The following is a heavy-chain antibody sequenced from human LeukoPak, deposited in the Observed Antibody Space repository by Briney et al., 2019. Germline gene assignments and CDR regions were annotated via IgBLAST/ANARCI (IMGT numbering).Heavy chain of an antibody. J-gene: IGHJ4*02. CDR2: INHSGST. CDR3: ASKSLYGDYALDY. Sequence: SETLSLTCAVYGGSFSGYYWSWIRQPPGKGLEWIGEINHSGSTNYNPSLKSRVTISADTSKNQFSLKLSSVTAADTAVYYCASKSLYGDYALDYWGQGTLVTVSS. V-gene: IGHV4-34*01. D-gene: IGHD4-17*01. CDR1: GGSFSGYY.